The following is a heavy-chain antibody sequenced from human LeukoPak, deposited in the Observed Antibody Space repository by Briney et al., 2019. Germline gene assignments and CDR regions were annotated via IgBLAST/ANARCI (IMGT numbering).Heavy chain of an antibody. Sequence: GGSLRLSCAASGFTFSDYYMSWIRQAPGKGLEWVSYISSSGSTIYYADSVKGRFTISRDNAKNSLYLQMNSLRAEDTAVYYGARDATYYYGSGSYYSDAFDIWGQGTMVTVSS. CDR3: ARDATYYYGSGSYYSDAFDI. J-gene: IGHJ3*02. CDR2: ISSSGSTI. CDR1: GFTFSDYY. V-gene: IGHV3-11*01. D-gene: IGHD3-10*01.